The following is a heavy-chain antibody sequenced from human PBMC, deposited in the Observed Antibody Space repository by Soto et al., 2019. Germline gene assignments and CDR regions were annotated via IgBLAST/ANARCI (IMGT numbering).Heavy chain of an antibody. Sequence: SVKVSCKAYGGTFSSYAISWVRQAPGQGLEWMGGIIPIFGTANYAQKFQGRVTMTADESTSTAYMELRSLRSDDTAVYYCASDSSTSYYFYMDFWGKGTTVTVSS. CDR1: GGTFSSYA. J-gene: IGHJ6*03. CDR3: ASDSSTSYYFYMDF. V-gene: IGHV1-69*13. CDR2: IIPIFGTA. D-gene: IGHD2-2*01.